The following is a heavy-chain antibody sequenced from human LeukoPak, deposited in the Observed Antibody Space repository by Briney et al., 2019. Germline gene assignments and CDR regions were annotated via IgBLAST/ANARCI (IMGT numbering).Heavy chain of an antibody. Sequence: GGSLRLSCAASGFSLDDYAMHWVRQAPGKGLEGVSGISWNSGKIGYADSVKGRFTISRDNAKNSLYLQMNSLRAEDTALYYCAKDKNGDYVGIFDYWGQGTLVTVSS. CDR2: ISWNSGKI. J-gene: IGHJ4*02. D-gene: IGHD4-17*01. V-gene: IGHV3-9*01. CDR1: GFSLDDYA. CDR3: AKDKNGDYVGIFDY.